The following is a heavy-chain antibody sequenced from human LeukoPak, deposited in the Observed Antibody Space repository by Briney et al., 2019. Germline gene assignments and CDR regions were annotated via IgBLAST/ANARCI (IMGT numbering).Heavy chain of an antibody. D-gene: IGHD4-11*01. CDR3: ARWDYSNYGWFDP. CDR1: GFTFSSYS. Sequence: GGSLRLSCAASGFTFSSYSMNWVRQAPGKGLEWVSSISSSSSYIYYADSVKGRFTISRDNAKNSLYLQMNSLRAEDTAVYYCARWDYSNYGWFDPWGQGTLVTVSS. CDR2: ISSSSSYI. J-gene: IGHJ5*02. V-gene: IGHV3-21*01.